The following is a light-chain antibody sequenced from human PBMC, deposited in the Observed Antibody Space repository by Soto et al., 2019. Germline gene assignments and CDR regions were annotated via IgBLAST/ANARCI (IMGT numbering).Light chain of an antibody. J-gene: IGKJ1*01. CDR1: QSISSW. CDR2: HAS. CDR3: QHYNSYGT. Sequence: DIKVTQSPSTLSASVGDRVTITCGASQSISSWLAWYQQKPGKAPKLLIYHASSLETGVPSRFSGSGSGTEFTLTISSLQPDDFATYYCQHYNSYGTFGQGTKVDI. V-gene: IGKV1-5*01.